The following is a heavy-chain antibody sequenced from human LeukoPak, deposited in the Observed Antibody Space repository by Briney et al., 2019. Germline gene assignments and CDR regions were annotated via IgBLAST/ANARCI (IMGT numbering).Heavy chain of an antibody. CDR1: GFTFSSYW. CDR2: IRQDGSDK. Sequence: PGGSLRLSCAASGFTFSSYWMSWVRQAPGKGLEWVANIRQDGSDKNYVDSVEGRFTISRDNAKNSLFLQMNSLSAEGTAVFYCARDAVGATTYFDYWGQGTLVTVSS. J-gene: IGHJ4*02. CDR3: ARDAVGATTYFDY. D-gene: IGHD1-26*01. V-gene: IGHV3-7*01.